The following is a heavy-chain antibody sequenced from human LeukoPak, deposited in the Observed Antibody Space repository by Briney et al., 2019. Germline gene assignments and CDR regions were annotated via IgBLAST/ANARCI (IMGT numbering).Heavy chain of an antibody. Sequence: GGSLRPSCAASGFTLSDYYMSWIRQAPGKGLEWVSYISSSGSTIYYADSVKGRFTISRDNAKNSLYLQMNSLRAEDTAVYYCAKDVGGIYDILTGYYWPDYWGQGTLVTVSS. J-gene: IGHJ4*02. CDR3: AKDVGGIYDILTGYYWPDY. CDR2: ISSSGSTI. V-gene: IGHV3-11*01. D-gene: IGHD3-9*01. CDR1: GFTLSDYY.